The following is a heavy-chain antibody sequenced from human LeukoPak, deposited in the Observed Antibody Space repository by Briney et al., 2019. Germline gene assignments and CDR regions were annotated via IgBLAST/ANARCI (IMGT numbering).Heavy chain of an antibody. CDR3: ARDSGGGIWFGE. V-gene: IGHV4-31*03. CDR2: IYYSGST. Sequence: SQTLSLTCTVSGGSISSGGYYWSWIRQHPGKGLEWIGYIYYSGSTYYNPSLKSRVTMSVDTSKNQFSLKLSSVTAADTAVYYCARDSGGGIWFGEWGQGTLVTVSS. D-gene: IGHD3-10*01. CDR1: GGSISSGGYY. J-gene: IGHJ4*02.